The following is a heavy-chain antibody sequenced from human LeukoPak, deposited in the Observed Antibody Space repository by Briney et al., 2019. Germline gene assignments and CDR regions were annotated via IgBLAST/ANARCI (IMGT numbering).Heavy chain of an antibody. J-gene: IGHJ6*03. CDR2: INHSGST. CDR3: ARRAFKRDYGAAVAGGRYYYYMDV. V-gene: IGHV4-34*01. D-gene: IGHD6-19*01. CDR1: GGSFSGYY. Sequence: PSETLSLTCAVYGGSFSGYYWSRIRQPPGKGLEWIGEINHSGSTNYNPSLKSRVTISVDTSKNQFSLKLSSVTAADTAVYYCARRAFKRDYGAAVAGGRYYYYMDVWGKGTTVTVSS.